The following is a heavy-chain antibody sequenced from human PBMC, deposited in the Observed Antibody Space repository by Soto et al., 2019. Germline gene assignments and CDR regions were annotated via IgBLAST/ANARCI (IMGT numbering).Heavy chain of an antibody. J-gene: IGHJ4*02. CDR2: ISYDGSNK. D-gene: IGHD6-19*01. CDR3: AKEGEFRSGWYYY. Sequence: QVQLVESGGGVVQPGRSLRLSCAASGFTFSSYGMHWVRQAPGKGLEWVAVISYDGSNKYYADSVKGRFTISRDNSKNPLYLQMNSLGAEDTAVYYCAKEGEFRSGWYYYWGQGTLVTVPP. CDR1: GFTFSSYG. V-gene: IGHV3-30*18.